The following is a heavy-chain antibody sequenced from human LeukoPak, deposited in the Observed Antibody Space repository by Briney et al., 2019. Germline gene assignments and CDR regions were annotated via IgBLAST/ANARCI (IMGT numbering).Heavy chain of an antibody. D-gene: IGHD3-10*01. Sequence: SETLSLTCAVSGYSINSGYYWGWVRQPPGKGLEWIAEIHHSGSINYNPSLKSRVTISVDKAKNQFSLNLNSVTAADTAVYYCARGGDRSFDYWGQGTLVTVSS. CDR1: GYSINSGYY. CDR2: IHHSGSI. J-gene: IGHJ4*02. V-gene: IGHV4-38-2*01. CDR3: ARGGDRSFDY.